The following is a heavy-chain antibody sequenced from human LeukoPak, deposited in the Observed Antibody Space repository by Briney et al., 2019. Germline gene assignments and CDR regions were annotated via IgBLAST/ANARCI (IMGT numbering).Heavy chain of an antibody. Sequence: SVKVSCKASGGTFSSYAISWVRQAPGQGLEWMGGIIPIFGTANYAHKFQGRVTITADESTSTAYMELSSLRSEDTAVYYCATVYDSSGPFDYWGQGTLVTVSS. CDR2: IIPIFGTA. D-gene: IGHD3-22*01. V-gene: IGHV1-69*01. J-gene: IGHJ4*02. CDR1: GGTFSSYA. CDR3: ATVYDSSGPFDY.